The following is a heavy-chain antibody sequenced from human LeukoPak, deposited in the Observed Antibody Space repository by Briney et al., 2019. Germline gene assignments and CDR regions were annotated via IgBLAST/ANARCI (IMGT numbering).Heavy chain of an antibody. Sequence: GGSLRRSCAASGFTFNSYAMSWVRQAPGKGLEWVSSISDTGGTTYYTDCVKGRFTISRDNSKNTLYLQMNSLRAEDTAVYYCARMYCTSTKCYHVDYWGQGTLVTVSS. CDR1: GFTFNSYA. J-gene: IGHJ4*02. V-gene: IGHV3-23*01. CDR2: ISDTGGTT. D-gene: IGHD2-2*01. CDR3: ARMYCTSTKCYHVDY.